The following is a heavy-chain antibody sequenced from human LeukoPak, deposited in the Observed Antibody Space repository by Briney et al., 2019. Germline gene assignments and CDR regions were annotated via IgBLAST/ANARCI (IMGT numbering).Heavy chain of an antibody. Sequence: GGSLRLSCAASGFTFSNYGMSWVRQAPGKGLEWVAYIQNDGSNEQYADSVKGRFTISRDNAKNSLYLQMNSLRAEDTALYYCARDSSYYYYYYMDVWGKGTTVTVSS. CDR1: GFTFSNYG. CDR2: IQNDGSNE. CDR3: ARDSSYYYYYYMDV. D-gene: IGHD2-2*01. J-gene: IGHJ6*03. V-gene: IGHV3-7*03.